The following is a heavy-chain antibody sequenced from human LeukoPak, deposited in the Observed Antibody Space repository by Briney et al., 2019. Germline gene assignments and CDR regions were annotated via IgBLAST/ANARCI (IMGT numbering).Heavy chain of an antibody. D-gene: IGHD3-10*01. CDR1: GGSISSSSYY. Sequence: SETLSLTCTVSGGSISSSSYYWGWIRQPPGKGLEWIGSIYYSGSTYYNPSLKSRVTISVDTSKNQFSLKLSSVTAADTAVYYCARLWFGEFGYFQHWGQGTLVTASS. J-gene: IGHJ1*01. V-gene: IGHV4-39*07. CDR3: ARLWFGEFGYFQH. CDR2: IYYSGST.